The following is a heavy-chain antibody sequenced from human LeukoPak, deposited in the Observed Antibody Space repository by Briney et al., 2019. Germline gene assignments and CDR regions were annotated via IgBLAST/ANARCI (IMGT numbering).Heavy chain of an antibody. CDR3: ARGGGLDV. Sequence: GGSLRLSRAASGFTFSSYWMDWARQAPGKGLEWVASINHNGNVNYYVDSVKGRFTISRDNAKNSLYLQMSNLRAEDTAVYFCARGGGLDVWGQGATVTVSS. J-gene: IGHJ6*02. V-gene: IGHV3-7*03. D-gene: IGHD3-16*01. CDR2: INHNGNVN. CDR1: GFTFSSYW.